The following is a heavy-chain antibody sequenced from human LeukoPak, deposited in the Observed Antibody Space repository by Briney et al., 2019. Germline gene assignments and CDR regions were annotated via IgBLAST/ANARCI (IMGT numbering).Heavy chain of an antibody. Sequence: SETLSLTCAVYGGSFSGYYRSWIRQPPGKGLEWIGEINHSVSTNYNPSLKSRVTISVDTSKNQFSLKLSSVTAADTAVYYCARVVGATLDYWGQGTLVTVSS. J-gene: IGHJ4*02. CDR1: GGSFSGYY. D-gene: IGHD1-26*01. CDR3: ARVVGATLDY. CDR2: INHSVST. V-gene: IGHV4-34*01.